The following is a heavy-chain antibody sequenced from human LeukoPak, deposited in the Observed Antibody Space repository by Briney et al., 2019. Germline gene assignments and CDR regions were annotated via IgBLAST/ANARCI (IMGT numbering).Heavy chain of an antibody. J-gene: IGHJ4*02. CDR2: ISGSGGST. D-gene: IGHD3-22*01. V-gene: IGHV3-23*01. Sequence: GGSLRLSCAASGFTFSSYAMSWVRQAPGKGLEWVSAISGSGGSTYYADSVKGRFTISRDNSKNTLYLQMNSLRAEDTAVYYCANLPILNYYDSSGYYRTVDYWAREPWSPSPQ. CDR1: GFTFSSYA. CDR3: ANLPILNYYDSSGYYRTVDY.